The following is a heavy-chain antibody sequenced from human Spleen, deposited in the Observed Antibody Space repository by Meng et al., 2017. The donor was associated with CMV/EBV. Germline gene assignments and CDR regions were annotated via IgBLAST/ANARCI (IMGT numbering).Heavy chain of an antibody. CDR2: ISYDGSNK. Sequence: FTFSSYAMHWVRQAPGKGLEWVAVISYDGSNKYYADSVKGRFTISRDNSKNTLYLQMNSLRAEDTAVYYCARGANSSGWQIDMYFDYWGQGTLVTVSS. D-gene: IGHD6-19*01. CDR1: FTFSSYA. J-gene: IGHJ4*02. CDR3: ARGANSSGWQIDMYFDY. V-gene: IGHV3-30-3*01.